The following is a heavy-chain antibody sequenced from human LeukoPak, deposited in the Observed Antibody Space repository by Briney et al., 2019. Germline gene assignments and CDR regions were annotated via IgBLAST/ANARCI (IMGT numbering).Heavy chain of an antibody. Sequence: GASVKVSCKASGYTFTSYGISWVRQAPGQGLEWMGWISAYIGNTNYAQKLQGRVTMTTDTSTSTAYMELRSLRSDDTAVYYCARTSIMGLTYGDYDGDAFDIWGQGTMVTVSS. CDR3: ARTSIMGLTYGDYDGDAFDI. CDR1: GYTFTSYG. D-gene: IGHD4-17*01. V-gene: IGHV1-18*01. J-gene: IGHJ3*02. CDR2: ISAYIGNT.